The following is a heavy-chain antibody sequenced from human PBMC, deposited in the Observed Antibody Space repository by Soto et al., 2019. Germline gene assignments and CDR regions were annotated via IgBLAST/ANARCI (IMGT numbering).Heavy chain of an antibody. J-gene: IGHJ6*02. CDR2: IYDAGAT. Sequence: PGGSLRLSCAASGFTVSKTYMSWVRQAPGKGLEWVSIIYDAGATYYADSVKGRFTISRDNSKNTLHLQMNSLRAEDTAVYYCAKDTVGNTDNPAHGMDVWGQGTTVTVSS. V-gene: IGHV3-53*05. CDR1: GFTVSKTY. CDR3: AKDTVGNTDNPAHGMDV. D-gene: IGHD4-17*01.